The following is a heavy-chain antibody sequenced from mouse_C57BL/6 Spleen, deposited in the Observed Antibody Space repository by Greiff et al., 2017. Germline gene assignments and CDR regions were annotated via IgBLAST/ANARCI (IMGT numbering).Heavy chain of an antibody. J-gene: IGHJ1*03. V-gene: IGHV6-3*01. CDR3: TGGGPGGNWYFDV. Sequence: EVKVVESGGGLVQPGGSMKLSCVASGFTFSNYWMNWVRQSPEKGLEWVAQIRLKSDNYATHYAESVKGRFTISRDDSKSSVYLQMNNLRAEDTGIYYCTGGGPGGNWYFDVWGTGTTVTVSS. CDR2: IRLKSDNYAT. CDR1: GFTFSNYW.